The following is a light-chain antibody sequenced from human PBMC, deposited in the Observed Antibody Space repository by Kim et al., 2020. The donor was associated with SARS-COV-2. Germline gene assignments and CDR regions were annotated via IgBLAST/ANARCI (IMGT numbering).Light chain of an antibody. J-gene: IGLJ3*02. CDR3: GTWDSSLSAVV. V-gene: IGLV1-51*01. CDR1: SSNIGNNY. CDR2: DNN. Sequence: QSVLTQPPSVSAAPGQKVSIPCSGGSSNIGNNYVSWYQQFPGTAPKLLIYDNNKRPSGIPDRFSGSKSGTSATLGITGLQTGDEADYYCGTWDSSLSAVVFGGGTQRTVL.